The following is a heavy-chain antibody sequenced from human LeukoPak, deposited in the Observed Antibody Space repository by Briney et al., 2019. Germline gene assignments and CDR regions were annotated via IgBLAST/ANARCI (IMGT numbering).Heavy chain of an antibody. J-gene: IGHJ6*02. CDR1: GGSISSYY. D-gene: IGHD6-13*01. CDR3: ASYPAAGIYGMDV. V-gene: IGHV4-59*08. CDR2: IYYSGST. Sequence: SETLSLTCTVSGGSISSYYWSWIRQPPGKGLEWIGYIYYSGSTNYNPSLKSRATISVDTSKNQFSLKLSSVTAADTAVDYCASYPAAGIYGMDVWGQGTTVTVSS.